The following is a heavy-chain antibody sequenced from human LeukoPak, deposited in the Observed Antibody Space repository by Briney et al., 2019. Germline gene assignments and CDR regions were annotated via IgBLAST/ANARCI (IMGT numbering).Heavy chain of an antibody. D-gene: IGHD1-26*01. J-gene: IGHJ4*02. CDR1: GDAIGDYY. CDR2: IYSSGFT. CDR3: ARVHIVTGTYFDS. V-gene: IGHV4-4*07. Sequence: SETLSLTCNVSGDAIGDYYWSWLRQPAGQRLEWIGCIYSSGFTEYNLSLDNQFTMSIDTSKNDFSLTLNSVTAADTAIYFCARVHIVTGTYFDSSGEGLLVTVSS.